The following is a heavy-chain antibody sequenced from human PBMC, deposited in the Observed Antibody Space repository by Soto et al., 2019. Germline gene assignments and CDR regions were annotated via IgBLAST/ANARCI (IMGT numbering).Heavy chain of an antibody. CDR1: GYTSINYC. Sequence: QVQLVQSGAEVKKPGASVQVSCKASGYTSINYCMYWVRQAPGQGLEWMGRFTPRGDDITYAQKSQGKLTLPRDTPRSSFTMELTSLIPEDTAVYYCVSDGRETYPGFADWGQGTLVTVSS. CDR2: FTPRGDDI. D-gene: IGHD1-26*01. V-gene: IGHV1-46*01. CDR3: VSDGRETYPGFAD. J-gene: IGHJ4*02.